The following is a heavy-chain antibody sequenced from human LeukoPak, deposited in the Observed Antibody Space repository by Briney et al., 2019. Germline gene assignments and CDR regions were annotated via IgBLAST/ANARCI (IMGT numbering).Heavy chain of an antibody. Sequence: SETLSLTCTVSRGSITTYYWSWIRQPARKGLEWIGNVYYSGSTPYNPSLKSRVSMSVDMSKNQFSLKLRSVTAADTATYYCATDRQEGGSGSYWFDPWGQGTQVTVSS. CDR2: VYYSGST. CDR3: ATDRQEGGSGSYWFDP. CDR1: RGSITTYY. J-gene: IGHJ5*02. V-gene: IGHV4-59*01. D-gene: IGHD3-10*01.